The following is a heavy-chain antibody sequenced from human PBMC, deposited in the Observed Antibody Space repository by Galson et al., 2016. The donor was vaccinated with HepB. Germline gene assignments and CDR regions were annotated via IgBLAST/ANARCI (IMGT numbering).Heavy chain of an antibody. CDR1: GFTFNRRG. J-gene: IGHJ4*02. V-gene: IGHV3-30*18. D-gene: IGHD2/OR15-2a*01. Sequence: SLRLSCAASGFTFNRRGMHWVRQAPGKGLAWVAADSMDGRRKFYANSVQGRFTISRDNSNNMLFLQMSSLRVDDTAVYYCAKRHEYCPPVGCSVDSWGQGTLVSVSS. CDR3: AKRHEYCPPVGCSVDS. CDR2: DSMDGRRK.